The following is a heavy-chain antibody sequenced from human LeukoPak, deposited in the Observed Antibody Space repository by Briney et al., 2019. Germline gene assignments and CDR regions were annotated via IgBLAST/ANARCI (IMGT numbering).Heavy chain of an antibody. Sequence: GGSLRLSCAASGFSFSDSYMTWIRQAPGKGLEFVSYISSSGGTIYYTDSVKDRFTISRDNAKNSLYLQMTSVRAEDTVVYYCARDPRDSSSWFYFDYWGQGTLVTVS. CDR1: GFSFSDSY. CDR2: ISSSGGTI. V-gene: IGHV3-11*01. CDR3: ARDPRDSSSWFYFDY. J-gene: IGHJ4*02. D-gene: IGHD6-13*01.